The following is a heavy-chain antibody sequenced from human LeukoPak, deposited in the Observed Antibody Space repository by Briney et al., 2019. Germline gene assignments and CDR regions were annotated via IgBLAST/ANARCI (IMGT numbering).Heavy chain of an antibody. J-gene: IGHJ4*02. CDR2: FDPEDGET. CDR1: GYTLTELS. Sequence: ASVKVSCKVSGYTLTELSMHWVRQAPGKGPEWMGGFDPEDGETIYAQKFQGRVTMTEDTSTDTAYMELSSQRSEDTAVYYCATPNPPVLRFLETQYYFDYWGQGTLVTVSS. CDR3: ATPNPPVLRFLETQYYFDY. V-gene: IGHV1-24*01. D-gene: IGHD3-3*01.